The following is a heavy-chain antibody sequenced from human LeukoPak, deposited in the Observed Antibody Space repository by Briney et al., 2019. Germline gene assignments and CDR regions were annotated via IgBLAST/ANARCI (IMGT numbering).Heavy chain of an antibody. Sequence: ASVKVSCKASGGTFSSYAISWVRQAPGQGLEWMGRIIPIFGIANYAQKFQGRVTITADKSTSTAYMELSSLRSEDTAVYYCAREVDITGFDYWGQGTLVTVSS. V-gene: IGHV1-69*04. J-gene: IGHJ4*02. CDR1: GGTFSSYA. CDR2: IIPIFGIA. D-gene: IGHD1-14*01. CDR3: AREVDITGFDY.